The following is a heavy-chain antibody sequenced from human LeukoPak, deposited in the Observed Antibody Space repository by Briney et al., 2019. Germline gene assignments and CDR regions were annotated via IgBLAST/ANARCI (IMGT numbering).Heavy chain of an antibody. V-gene: IGHV3-21*01. J-gene: IGHJ5*02. D-gene: IGHD6-13*01. CDR3: ARDAKYSSSCAYNWFDP. CDR2: ISSSSSYI. Sequence: KSGGSLRLSCAASGFTFSSYSMNWVPQAPGKGLEWVSSISSSSSYIYYADSVKGRFTISRDNAKNSLYLQMNSLRAEDTAVYYCARDAKYSSSCAYNWFDPWGQGTLVTVSS. CDR1: GFTFSSYS.